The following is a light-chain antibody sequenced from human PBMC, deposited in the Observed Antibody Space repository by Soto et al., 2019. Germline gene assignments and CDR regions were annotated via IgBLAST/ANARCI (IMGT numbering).Light chain of an antibody. V-gene: IGKV1-5*01. CDR1: QNIRNL. CDR2: DAS. Sequence: DIQMSQSPSTLSASVGDSVTITCRASQNIRNLLAWYQQKPGKAPNPLIYDASGLKSGVPSRFSGSGSGTEFTLTISSLQPDDFATYYCQQYNTYSTFGQGTRLEI. CDR3: QQYNTYST. J-gene: IGKJ5*01.